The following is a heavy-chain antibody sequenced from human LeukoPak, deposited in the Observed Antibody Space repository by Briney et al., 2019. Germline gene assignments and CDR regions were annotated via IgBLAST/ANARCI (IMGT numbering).Heavy chain of an antibody. CDR3: ARGPYSGSWYELLANRYYYYYMDV. Sequence: SVTVACKASGGTFSGCAISWVRHAPGPGHGWVGGVIPNLGTANYAQKFQGRVTITTDESTSTAYMELSSLRSEDTAVYYCARGPYSGSWYELLANRYYYYYMDVWGKGTTVTVSS. D-gene: IGHD6-13*01. CDR1: GGTFSGCA. CDR2: VIPNLGTA. V-gene: IGHV1-69*05. J-gene: IGHJ6*03.